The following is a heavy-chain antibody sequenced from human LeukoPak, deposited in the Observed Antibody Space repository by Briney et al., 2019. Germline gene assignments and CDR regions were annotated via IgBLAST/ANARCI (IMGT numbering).Heavy chain of an antibody. V-gene: IGHV4-38-2*02. J-gene: IGHJ6*03. Sequence: PSETLSLTCTVSGYSISSGYYWGWIRQPPGKGLEWIGSIYHSGSTYYNPSLKSRVAISVDTSKNQFSLKLSSVTAADTAVYYCARDLTYYDFWSGYGPYYMDVWGKGTTVTVSS. CDR1: GYSISSGYY. CDR3: ARDLTYYDFWSGYGPYYMDV. D-gene: IGHD3-3*01. CDR2: IYHSGST.